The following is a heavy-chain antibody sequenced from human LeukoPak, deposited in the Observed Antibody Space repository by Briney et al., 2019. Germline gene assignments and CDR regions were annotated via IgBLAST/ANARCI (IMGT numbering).Heavy chain of an antibody. Sequence: KASETLSLTCTVSGGSISSYYWSWIRQPPGKGLEWIGYIYTSGSTNYNPSLKSRVTISVDTSKNQFYLKLSSVTAADTAVYYCARKYSNYQWFDPWGQGTLVTVSS. CDR1: GGSISSYY. J-gene: IGHJ5*02. D-gene: IGHD4-11*01. CDR3: ARKYSNYQWFDP. CDR2: IYTSGST. V-gene: IGHV4-4*09.